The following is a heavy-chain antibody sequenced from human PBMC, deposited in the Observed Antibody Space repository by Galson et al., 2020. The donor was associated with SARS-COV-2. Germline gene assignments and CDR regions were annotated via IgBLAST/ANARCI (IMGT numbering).Heavy chain of an antibody. D-gene: IGHD2-21*02. CDR3: ARAGGVVVTAISFNWYFDL. CDR2: ISAYNGNT. Sequence: ASVKVSCKASGYTFTSYGISWVRQAPGQGLEWMGWISAYNGNTNYAQKLQGRVTMTTDTSTSTAYMELRSLRSDDTAVYYCARAGGVVVTAISFNWYFDLWGRGTLVTVSS. V-gene: IGHV1-18*04. J-gene: IGHJ2*01. CDR1: GYTFTSYG.